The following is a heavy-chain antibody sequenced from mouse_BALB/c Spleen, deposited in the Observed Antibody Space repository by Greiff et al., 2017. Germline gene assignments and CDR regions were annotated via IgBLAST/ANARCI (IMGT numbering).Heavy chain of an antibody. D-gene: IGHD2-4*01. CDR2: ISDSGST. CDR3: ARCGITNWYCDV. J-gene: IGHJ1*01. V-gene: IGHV3-2*02. Sequence: EVQLQQSGPGLVKPSQSLSLTCTVTGYSITSDYAWNWIRQFPGNKLEWMGYISDSGSTSYNPSLKSRISITRDTSKNQFFLQLNSVTTEDTATYYCARCGITNWYCDVWGAGTTVTVSS. CDR1: GYSITSDYA.